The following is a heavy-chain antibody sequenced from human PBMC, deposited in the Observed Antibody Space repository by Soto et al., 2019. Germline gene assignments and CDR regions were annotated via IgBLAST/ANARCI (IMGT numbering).Heavy chain of an antibody. V-gene: IGHV1-69*02. CDR1: GGTFSSYT. J-gene: IGHJ3*02. CDR3: ARVLAYYYDSSGYYLDAFDI. Sequence: SVKVSCKASGGTFSSYTISWVRQAPGQGLEWMGRIIPILGIANYAQKFQGRVTITTDKSTSTAYMELSSLRSEDTAVYYCARVLAYYYDSSGYYLDAFDIWGQ. D-gene: IGHD3-22*01. CDR2: IIPILGIA.